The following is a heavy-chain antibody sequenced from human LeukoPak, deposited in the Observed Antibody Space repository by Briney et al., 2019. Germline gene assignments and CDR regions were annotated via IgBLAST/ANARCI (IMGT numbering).Heavy chain of an antibody. Sequence: ASVKVSCKASGYTFTGYYMHWVRQAPGQGLEWMGWINPNSGGTNYAQKFQGRVTMTRDMSTSTVYMELSSLRSEDTAVYYCAREGYGGNSAPEAYFDYWGQGTLVTVSS. V-gene: IGHV1-2*02. CDR3: AREGYGGNSAPEAYFDY. J-gene: IGHJ4*02. CDR1: GYTFTGYY. D-gene: IGHD4-23*01. CDR2: INPNSGGT.